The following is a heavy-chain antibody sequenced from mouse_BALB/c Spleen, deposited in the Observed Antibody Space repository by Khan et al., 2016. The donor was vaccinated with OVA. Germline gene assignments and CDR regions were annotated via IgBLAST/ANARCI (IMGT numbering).Heavy chain of an antibody. CDR3: ARSVTITTVVATDFDY. Sequence: EVQLQESGPGLVKPSQSLSLTCTVTGYSITSDYAWNWIRQFPGNKLEWMGSISYSGRTSYKPSLKSRISITRDTSKNQFFLQLNPVTTEDTATYYCARSVTITTVVATDFDYWGQGTTLTVSS. V-gene: IGHV3-2*02. CDR1: GYSITSDYA. D-gene: IGHD1-1*01. J-gene: IGHJ2*01. CDR2: ISYSGRT.